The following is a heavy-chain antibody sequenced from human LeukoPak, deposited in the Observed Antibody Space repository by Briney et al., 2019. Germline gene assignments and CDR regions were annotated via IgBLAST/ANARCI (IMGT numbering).Heavy chain of an antibody. CDR3: ARDRSITMVRGVIGFDI. V-gene: IGHV6-1*01. Sequence: SQTLLLTCAISGGSVASKSTAWNWIKQSQSRGLEWLGRTYYRSKWYNDYAVSVKSRITINPDTSKNQFSLQLNSVTPEDTAVYYCARDRSITMVRGVIGFDIWGQGTMVTVSS. CDR1: GGSVASKSTA. CDR2: TYYRSKWYN. J-gene: IGHJ3*02. D-gene: IGHD3-10*01.